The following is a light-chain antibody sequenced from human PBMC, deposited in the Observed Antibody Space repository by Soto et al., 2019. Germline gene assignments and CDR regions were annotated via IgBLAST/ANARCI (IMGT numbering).Light chain of an antibody. Sequence: EIVLTQSPATLSLSPGERATLSCRASQGVSSYLAWYQNKPGQAPRLLIYDASNRATGIPARFSGSGSGTDFTLTISSLAPEDFAVYYCQQRSNWIFTFGPGTKVDIK. CDR1: QGVSSY. CDR3: QQRSNWIFT. V-gene: IGKV3-11*01. J-gene: IGKJ3*01. CDR2: DAS.